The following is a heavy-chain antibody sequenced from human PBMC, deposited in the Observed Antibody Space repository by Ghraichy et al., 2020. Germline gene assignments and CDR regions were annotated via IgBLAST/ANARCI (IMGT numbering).Heavy chain of an antibody. CDR3: AREVAAGTGPVDY. V-gene: IGHV4-31*03. D-gene: IGHD6-13*01. CDR1: GGSISSGGYY. J-gene: IGHJ4*02. CDR2: LYYSGRT. Sequence: SETLSLTCTVSGGSISSGGYYWSWIRQHPGKGLEWIGYLYYSGRTYYNPSLKSRVTISVDTSKNQFSLKLSSVTAADTAVYYCAREVAAGTGPVDYWGQGTLVTVSS.